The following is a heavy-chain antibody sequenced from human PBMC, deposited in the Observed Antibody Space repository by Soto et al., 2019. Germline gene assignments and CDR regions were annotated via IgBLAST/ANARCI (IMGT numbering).Heavy chain of an antibody. Sequence: EVQLLESGGGLVQPGGSLRLSCAASGFTFSSYAMSWVRQAPGKGLEWVSAISGSGGSTYYADAVKGRFTISRDNSKNTLYLQMNSLRAEDTAVYYCANAFMGGSGDFDYWGQGTLVTVSS. CDR1: GFTFSSYA. V-gene: IGHV3-23*01. J-gene: IGHJ4*02. D-gene: IGHD3-10*01. CDR3: ANAFMGGSGDFDY. CDR2: ISGSGGST.